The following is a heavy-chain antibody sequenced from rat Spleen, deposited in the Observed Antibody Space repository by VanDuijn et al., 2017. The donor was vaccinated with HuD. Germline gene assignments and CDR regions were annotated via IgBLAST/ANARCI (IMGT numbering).Heavy chain of an antibody. CDR3: ARDNNYKAY. J-gene: IGHJ2*01. V-gene: IGHV3-3*01. CDR2: INSEGTT. CDR1: GYSITSSYR. Sequence: EVQLQESGPGLLKPSQSLSLTCSVTGYSITSSYRWSWIRKFPGNKLEWMGYINSEGTTNYNPSLKSRISITRDTSKNQFFLQVNSVTTEDTATYYCARDNNYKAYWGQGVMVTVSS. D-gene: IGHD1-10*01.